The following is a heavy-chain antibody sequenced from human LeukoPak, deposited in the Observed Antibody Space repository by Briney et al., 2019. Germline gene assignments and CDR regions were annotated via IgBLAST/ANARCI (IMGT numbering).Heavy chain of an antibody. V-gene: IGHV3-23*01. CDR3: AKVCSGGSCYSFDY. D-gene: IGHD2-15*01. Sequence: GGSLRLSCAASGFTFSSYAMSWVRQAPGKGLEWVSAISGRGGSTYYADSVKGRFTISRDNSKNTLYLQMNSLRAEDTAVYYCAKVCSGGSCYSFDYWGQGTLVTVSS. CDR2: ISGRGGST. J-gene: IGHJ4*02. CDR1: GFTFSSYA.